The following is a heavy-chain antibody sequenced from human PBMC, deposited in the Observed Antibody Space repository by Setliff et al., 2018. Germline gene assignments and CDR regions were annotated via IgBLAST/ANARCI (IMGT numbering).Heavy chain of an antibody. J-gene: IGHJ3*01. CDR3: ARPRSRTIIGENDPFDL. V-gene: IGHV3-74*01. CDR1: GFPLGDYG. Sequence: PGGSLRLSCVGSGFPLGDYGMDWVRQTPGKGLVWVSRINSVGSRTYYADSVKGRFTISRDNSKNMLYLQMDSLRVEDTAVYYCARPRSRTIIGENDPFDLWGQGTLVTVSS. CDR2: INSVGSRT. D-gene: IGHD3-9*01.